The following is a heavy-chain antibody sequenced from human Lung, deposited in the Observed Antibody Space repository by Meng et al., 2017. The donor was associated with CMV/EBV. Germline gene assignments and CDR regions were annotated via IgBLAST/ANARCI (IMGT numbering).Heavy chain of an antibody. CDR2: TVTFCRVT. Sequence: GNFTNSATHWGGRAPGEGIEWMETTVTFCRVTDYAKKFRGRVTITADKSTSTRYMELSSMRYDDTAVYFCATTPGGVAVAGDNWFDPWGQGTLVTVSS. J-gene: IGHJ5*02. CDR3: ATTPGGVAVAGDNWFDP. V-gene: IGHV1-69*04. CDR1: GNFTNSA. D-gene: IGHD6-19*01.